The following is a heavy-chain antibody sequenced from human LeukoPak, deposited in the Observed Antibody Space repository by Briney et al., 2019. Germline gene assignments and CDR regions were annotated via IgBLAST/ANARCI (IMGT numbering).Heavy chain of an antibody. CDR3: AKYGDILTGYPYYFDY. D-gene: IGHD3-9*01. J-gene: IGHJ4*02. Sequence: PGGSLRLSCAASGFTFSTYGMHWVRQAPGKGLEWVAFTRYDGTNKYYADSVKGRITISRDSSKNTLYLQMNSLRAEDTAVYYCAKYGDILTGYPYYFDYWGQGTLVTVSS. CDR1: GFTFSTYG. CDR2: TRYDGTNK. V-gene: IGHV3-30*02.